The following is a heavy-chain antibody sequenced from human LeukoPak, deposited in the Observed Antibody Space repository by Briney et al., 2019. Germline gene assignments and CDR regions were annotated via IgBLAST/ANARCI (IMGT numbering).Heavy chain of an antibody. Sequence: GASVKVSCKASGYTFTSYDINWVRQATGQGLEWMGWMNPNSGNTGYAQKFQGRVTMTRNTSISTAYMELSSLRSEDTAVYYCAREMSYDFWSGYAQGTNGMDVWGQGTTVTVSS. CDR3: AREMSYDFWSGYAQGTNGMDV. CDR1: GYTFTSYD. J-gene: IGHJ6*02. CDR2: MNPNSGNT. V-gene: IGHV1-8*01. D-gene: IGHD3-3*01.